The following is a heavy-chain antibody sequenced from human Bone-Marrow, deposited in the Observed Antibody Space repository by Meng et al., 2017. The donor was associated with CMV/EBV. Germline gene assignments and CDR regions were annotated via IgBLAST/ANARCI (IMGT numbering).Heavy chain of an antibody. CDR2: IIPILGIA. D-gene: IGHD6-13*01. CDR3: ARVNVGSSWPYYYYYGMDV. V-gene: IGHV1-69*10. CDR1: GGTFSSYA. J-gene: IGHJ6*02. Sequence: KISCKASGGTFSSYAISWVRQAPGQGLEWMGGIIPILGIANYAQKFQGRVTITADKSTSTAYMELSSLRSEDTAVYYCARVNVGSSWPYYYYYGMDVWGQGTTVTVSS.